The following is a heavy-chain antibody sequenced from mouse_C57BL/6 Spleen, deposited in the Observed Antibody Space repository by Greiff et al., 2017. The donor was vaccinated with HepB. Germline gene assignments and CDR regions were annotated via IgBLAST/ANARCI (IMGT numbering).Heavy chain of an antibody. CDR2: IDPSDSET. V-gene: IGHV1-52*01. CDR1: GYTFTSYW. CDR3: ASAGLRSYFDV. D-gene: IGHD1-1*01. Sequence: QVQLQQPGAELVRPGSSVKLSCKASGYTFTSYWMHWVKQRPIQGLEWIGNIDPSDSETHYNQKFKDKATLTVDKSSSTAYMQLSSLTSEDSAVYYCASAGLRSYFDVWGTGTTVTVSS. J-gene: IGHJ1*03.